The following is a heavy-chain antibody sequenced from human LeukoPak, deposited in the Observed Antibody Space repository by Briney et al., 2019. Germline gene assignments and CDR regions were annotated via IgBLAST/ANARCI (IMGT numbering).Heavy chain of an antibody. V-gene: IGHV4-39*07. CDR2: IYYSGST. Sequence: SETLSLTCTVTGGSISSSSYYWGWIRQPPGTGLEWIGSIYYSGSTYYNPSLKSRVTISVDTSKNQFSLKLSPVTAADTAVYYCARVGPPYIAAAGWFDPWGQGTLVTVSS. CDR3: ARVGPPYIAAAGWFDP. J-gene: IGHJ5*02. CDR1: GGSISSSSYY. D-gene: IGHD6-13*01.